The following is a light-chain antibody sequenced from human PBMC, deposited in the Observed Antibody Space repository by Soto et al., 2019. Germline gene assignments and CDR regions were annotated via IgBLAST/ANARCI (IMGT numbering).Light chain of an antibody. CDR1: QSVRSSY. J-gene: IGKJ2*01. Sequence: EIVLTQSPGTLSLSPGERATLSCRASQSVRSSYLAWYQQKPGQAPSLLIYGATNRAIGIPARFSGSGSGTDFTLTISRLEPEDFAEYYCQQYASSPVTFGKGTKLEIK. CDR2: GAT. V-gene: IGKV3-20*01. CDR3: QQYASSPVT.